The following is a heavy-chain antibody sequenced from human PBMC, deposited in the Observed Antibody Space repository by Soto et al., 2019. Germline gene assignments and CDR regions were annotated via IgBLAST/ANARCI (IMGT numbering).Heavy chain of an antibody. CDR2: IRNDGGTT. CDR1: GFTFDAYQ. CDR3: TRRYCYNNGCLIDY. Sequence: EIQLLESGGGLVQPGGSLRLSCAASGFTFDAYQMSWVRQAPGKGLEWLSYIRNDGGTTYDADSVKGRFTVPRDNAKNSMYLQMNSLRVEDTGVYYCTRRYCYNNGCLIDYWGQGTLVTVSS. J-gene: IGHJ4*02. V-gene: IGHV3-48*03. D-gene: IGHD3-16*02.